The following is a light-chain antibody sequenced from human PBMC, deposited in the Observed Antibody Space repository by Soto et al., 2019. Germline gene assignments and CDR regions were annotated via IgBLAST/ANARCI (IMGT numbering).Light chain of an antibody. J-gene: IGKJ1*01. CDR3: QQYNSYSQT. Sequence: IHMSHARSTLSASLGDGVTMTCGASQTISSGLAWYQPKPGKAPKLLIYKASSLESGVPSRFSGSGSGTEFTLTIRSLQPDDFATYYSQQYNSYSQTFGQGPKVDIK. CDR1: QTISSG. V-gene: IGKV1-5*03. CDR2: KAS.